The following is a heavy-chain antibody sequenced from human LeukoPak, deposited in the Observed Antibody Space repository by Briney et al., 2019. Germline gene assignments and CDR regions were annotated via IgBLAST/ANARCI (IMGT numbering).Heavy chain of an antibody. CDR3: TRGYSGRSVYAFDI. Sequence: GGSLRPSCAASGSTFSDQYMDWVRQAPGKGLQWVGRTGNKASRYTTEYAASVKGRFTISRDDSKNSLYLQMNSLKTEDTALYYCTRGYSGRSVYAFDIWGQGTMVTVSS. CDR1: GSTFSDQY. J-gene: IGHJ3*02. CDR2: TGNKASRYTT. V-gene: IGHV3-72*01. D-gene: IGHD1-26*01.